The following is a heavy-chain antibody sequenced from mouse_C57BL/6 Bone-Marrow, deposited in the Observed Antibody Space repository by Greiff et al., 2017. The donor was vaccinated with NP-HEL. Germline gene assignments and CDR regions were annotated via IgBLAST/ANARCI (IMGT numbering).Heavy chain of an antibody. CDR3: ARGNSAWFAY. V-gene: IGHV5-17*01. CDR2: ISSGSSTT. CDR1: GFTFSDYG. D-gene: IGHD2-1*01. Sequence: EVKLVESGGGLVKPGGSLKLSCAASGFTFSDYGMHWVRQAPEKGLEWVAYISSGSSTTYYADTVKGRFTISRDNAKNTLFLQMTSLRSEDTAMYYCARGNSAWFAYWGQGTLVTVSA. J-gene: IGHJ3*01.